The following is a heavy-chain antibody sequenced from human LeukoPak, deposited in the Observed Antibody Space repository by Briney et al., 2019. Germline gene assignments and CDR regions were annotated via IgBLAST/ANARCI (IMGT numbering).Heavy chain of an antibody. CDR1: DYTFTTYG. CDR2: FTAYNGNT. J-gene: IGHJ3*02. D-gene: IGHD3-22*01. Sequence: ASVEVSCKASDYTFTTYGISWVRQAPGQGLEWRGWFTAYNGNTNYAQKLQGRVTMTTDTSTSTAYMELSRLRSDDTDVYYCARGDYYDSSGYYTRDAFDIWGQGTMVTVSS. V-gene: IGHV1-18*01. CDR3: ARGDYYDSSGYYTRDAFDI.